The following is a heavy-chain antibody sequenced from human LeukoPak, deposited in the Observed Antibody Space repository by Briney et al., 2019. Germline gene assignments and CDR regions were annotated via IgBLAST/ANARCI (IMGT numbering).Heavy chain of an antibody. D-gene: IGHD6-19*01. CDR2: ISYDGSNK. J-gene: IGHJ4*02. CDR1: GFTFSSYA. CDR3: ARSRPIAVAGPEGY. Sequence: GGSLRLSCAASGFTFSSYAMHWVRQAPGKGLEWVAVISYDGSNKYYADSVKGRFTISRDNSKNTLYLQMNSLRAEDTAVYYCARSRPIAVAGPEGYWGQGTLVTVSS. V-gene: IGHV3-30-3*01.